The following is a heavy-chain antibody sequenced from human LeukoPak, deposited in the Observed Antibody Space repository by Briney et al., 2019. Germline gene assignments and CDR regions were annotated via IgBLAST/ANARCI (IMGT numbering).Heavy chain of an antibody. Sequence: GGSLRLSCAASGFTFSSYAMSWVRQAPGKGLEWVSAISGSGGSTYYADSVKGRFTVSRDNSKNTLYLQMNSLRAEDTAVYYCAKGIQLWFNFDYWGQGTLVTVSS. CDR3: AKGIQLWFNFDY. D-gene: IGHD5-18*01. V-gene: IGHV3-23*01. J-gene: IGHJ4*02. CDR2: ISGSGGST. CDR1: GFTFSSYA.